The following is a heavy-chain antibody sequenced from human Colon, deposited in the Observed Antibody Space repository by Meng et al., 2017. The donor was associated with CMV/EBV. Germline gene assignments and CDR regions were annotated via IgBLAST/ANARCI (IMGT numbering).Heavy chain of an antibody. CDR1: GYSFTRYG. V-gene: IGHV1-18*01. D-gene: IGHD4-23*01. CDR3: ARDLAGGNPADF. CDR2: IGTYNGDT. Sequence: CKPAGYSFTRYGVSWMRQAPGQGLEWMGWIGTYNGDTNYAQKLQGRLTMTTDTSTSTAYLELRSLTSDDTAVYYCARDLAGGNPADFWGQGTLVTVSS. J-gene: IGHJ4*02.